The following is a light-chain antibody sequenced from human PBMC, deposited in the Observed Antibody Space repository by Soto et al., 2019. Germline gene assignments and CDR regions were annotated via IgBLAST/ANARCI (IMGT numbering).Light chain of an antibody. CDR1: QNVGSW. CDR2: AAS. CDR3: QQYHTYWT. J-gene: IGKJ1*01. Sequence: DIQMTQSPSTLSASVGDRVIITCRASQNVGSWLAWYQQKPGKAPNLLIYAASTLQTGVPVRFSGSGVATEFTLTIISLQPDDFATYYCQQYHTYWTFGQGTNVEIK. V-gene: IGKV1-5*01.